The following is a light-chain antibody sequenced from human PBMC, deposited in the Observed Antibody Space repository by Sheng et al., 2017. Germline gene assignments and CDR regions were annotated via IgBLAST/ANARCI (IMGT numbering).Light chain of an antibody. CDR1: NLGNKY. CDR2: QDS. J-gene: IGLJ1*01. CDR3: QAWDRSTFYV. V-gene: IGLV3-1*01. Sequence: SYELTQPPSVSVSPGQTANITCSGDNLGNKYVHWYQQKPGQSPVLVINQDSKRPSGIPERFSGSNSGSVATLTISGTQAVDEADYYCQAWDRSTFYVFGTGTKVTVL.